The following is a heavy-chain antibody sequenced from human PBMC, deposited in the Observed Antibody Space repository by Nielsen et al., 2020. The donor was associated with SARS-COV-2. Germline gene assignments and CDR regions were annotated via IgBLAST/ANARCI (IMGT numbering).Heavy chain of an antibody. V-gene: IGHV1-58*01. D-gene: IGHD6-13*01. CDR2: IVVGSGNT. CDR3: AAGTIAAAALGFYYYYGMDV. J-gene: IGHJ6*02. Sequence: SVKVSCKASGFIFTSSAVQWVRQARGQRLEWIGWIVVGSGNTNYAQKFQERVTITRDMSTSTAYMELSSLRSEDTAVYYCAAGTIAAAALGFYYYYGMDVWGQGTTVTVSS. CDR1: GFIFTSSA.